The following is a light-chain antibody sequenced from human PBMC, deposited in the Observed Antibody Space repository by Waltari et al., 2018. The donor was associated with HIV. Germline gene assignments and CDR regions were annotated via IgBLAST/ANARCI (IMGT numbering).Light chain of an antibody. J-gene: IGLJ3*02. Sequence: QSVLTQPPSVSAAPGQTVTISCSGSRSNIGNNFVSLYQQLPGTSPKLLIYEKNNRPSGIPDRFSGSKSGTAATLGITGLQTGDGADYYCGTWDSSLSAVVFGGGTKLTVL. CDR3: GTWDSSLSAVV. CDR1: RSNIGNNF. CDR2: EKN. V-gene: IGLV1-51*02.